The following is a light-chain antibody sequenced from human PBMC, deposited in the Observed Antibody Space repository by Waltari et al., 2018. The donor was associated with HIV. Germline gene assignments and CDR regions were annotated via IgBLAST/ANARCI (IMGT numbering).Light chain of an antibody. J-gene: IGLJ2*01. CDR3: QSADRSGSHVV. V-gene: IGLV3-25*03. CDR1: ALPNRY. CDR2: KDR. Sequence: SYELTQPPSMSVSPGQTARITCFGDALPNRYAYWYQQRPGQAPVLVIYKDRERTAGIPGRFSGSNSGKTVTLIISGVQPEDEADYYCQSADRSGSHVVFGGGTKVTV.